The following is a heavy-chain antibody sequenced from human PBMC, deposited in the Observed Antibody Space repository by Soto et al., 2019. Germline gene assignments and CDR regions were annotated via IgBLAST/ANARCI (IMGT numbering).Heavy chain of an antibody. CDR1: GGTFSSYA. D-gene: IGHD6-19*01. J-gene: IGHJ5*02. CDR3: ARVDSSGWYYWFDP. CDR2: IIPIFGTA. V-gene: IGHV1-69*13. Sequence: GASVKVSCKASGGTFSSYAISWLRQAPGQGLEWMGGIIPIFGTANYAQKFQGRVTITADESTSTAYMELSSLRSEDTAVYYCARVDSSGWYYWFDPWGQGTLVTVSS.